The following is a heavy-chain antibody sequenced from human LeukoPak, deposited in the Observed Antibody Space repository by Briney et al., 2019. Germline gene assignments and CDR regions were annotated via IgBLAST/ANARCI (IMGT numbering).Heavy chain of an antibody. J-gene: IGHJ5*02. Sequence: ASVKVSSKASGYTFTSYYMHWVRQAPGQGLEWMGRVNHSGGSTCYAQKFQGRVTMTSHTSTITVYIMRSSLRSEHTAVYYFARDLYHVSRGGRRIWFDIWGQGTLVTVS. D-gene: IGHD3-16*01. CDR3: ARDLYHVSRGGRRIWFDI. CDR1: GYTFTSYY. V-gene: IGHV1-46*01. CDR2: VNHSGGST.